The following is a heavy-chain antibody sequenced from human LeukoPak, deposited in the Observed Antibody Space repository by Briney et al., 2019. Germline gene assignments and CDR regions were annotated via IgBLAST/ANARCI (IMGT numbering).Heavy chain of an antibody. D-gene: IGHD2/OR15-2a*01. CDR1: GFTFNTYS. CDR3: ARDGSNSGPDFDY. V-gene: IGHV3-48*02. CDR2: ITSTSSPI. J-gene: IGHJ4*02. Sequence: PGGSLRLSCAASGFTFNTYSMNRVRQAPGKGLEWVSYITSTSSPIYYADSVKGRFTISRDNARNSLHLQMNSLRDEDTAVYYCARDGSNSGPDFDYWGQGILVTVSS.